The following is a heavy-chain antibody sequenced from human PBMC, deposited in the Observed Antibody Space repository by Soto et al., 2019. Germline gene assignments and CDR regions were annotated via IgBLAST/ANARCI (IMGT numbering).Heavy chain of an antibody. CDR1: GYTFTSYA. V-gene: IGHV1-3*01. CDR2: INAGNGNT. Sequence: ASVKVSCKASGYTFTSYAMHWVRQAPGQRLEWMGWINAGNGNTKYSQKFQGRVTITRDTSTSTAYMELRSLRSDDTAVYYCARMKNTIFGVVISLDYWGQGTLVTVSS. D-gene: IGHD3-3*01. CDR3: ARMKNTIFGVVISLDY. J-gene: IGHJ4*02.